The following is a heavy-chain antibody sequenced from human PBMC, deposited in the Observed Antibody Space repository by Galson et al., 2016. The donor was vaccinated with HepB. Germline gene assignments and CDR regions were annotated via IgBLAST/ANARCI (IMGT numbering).Heavy chain of an antibody. Sequence: PALVKPTQTLTLTCTFSGFSLSATGVGVGWIRQPPGKALEWLAIIYWDDDKFYSPSLKTRLTITKDTSKDQVVLTMTNMDPVDTATYYCANRRSGDLYYFDYWGQGTLVTVSS. D-gene: IGHD4-17*01. V-gene: IGHV2-5*02. J-gene: IGHJ4*02. CDR2: IYWDDDK. CDR3: ANRRSGDLYYFDY. CDR1: GFSLSATGVG.